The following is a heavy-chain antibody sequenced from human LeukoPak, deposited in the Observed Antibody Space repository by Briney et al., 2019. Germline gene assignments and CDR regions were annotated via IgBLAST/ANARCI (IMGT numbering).Heavy chain of an antibody. J-gene: IGHJ4*02. CDR2: INPNSGGT. CDR1: GYTFTGYY. D-gene: IGHD1-1*01. V-gene: IGHV1-2*02. CDR3: ARGNNWNDLSDY. Sequence: ASVKVSCKASGYTFTGYYMHWVRQAPGQGLEWMGWINPNSGGTNYAQKFQGRVTMTRDTSISTAYMELSRLRSVDTAVYYCARGNNWNDLSDYWGQGTLVTVSS.